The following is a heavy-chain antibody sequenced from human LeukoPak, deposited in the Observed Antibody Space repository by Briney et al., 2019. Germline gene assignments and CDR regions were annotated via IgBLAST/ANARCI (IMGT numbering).Heavy chain of an antibody. V-gene: IGHV3-53*01. Sequence: GRSLRLSCAASGFIVSSNYMSWVRQTPGKGLECVSVIYSGGSTYYEDSVKGRFTISRDNSKNILYLQMNSLRADDTAVYYCARLTRSGSYPKYFDYWGQGTLVTVSS. CDR2: IYSGGST. J-gene: IGHJ4*02. CDR3: ARLTRSGSYPKYFDY. D-gene: IGHD3-10*01. CDR1: GFIVSSNY.